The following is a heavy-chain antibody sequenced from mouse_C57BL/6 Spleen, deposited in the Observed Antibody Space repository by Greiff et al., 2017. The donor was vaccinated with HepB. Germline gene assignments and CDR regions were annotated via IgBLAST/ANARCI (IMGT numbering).Heavy chain of an antibody. CDR3: ARVGYYGSSYAMDY. Sequence: VKLKESGAELVRPGASVKLSCKASGYTFTDYYINWVKQRPGQGLEWIARIYPGSGNTYYNEKFKGKATLTAEKSSSTAYMQLSSLTSEDSAVYFCARVGYYGSSYAMDYWGQGTSVTVSS. J-gene: IGHJ4*01. D-gene: IGHD1-1*01. V-gene: IGHV1-76*01. CDR2: IYPGSGNT. CDR1: GYTFTDYY.